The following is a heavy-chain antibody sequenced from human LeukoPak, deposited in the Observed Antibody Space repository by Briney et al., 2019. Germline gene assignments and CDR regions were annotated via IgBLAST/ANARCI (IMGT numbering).Heavy chain of an antibody. Sequence: AGYLSCSCAASGFTFNTYAMDWVRHAQGKGLEWLSAISGSGDNTYYADSVKGRFTISRDDSKNTVYLQMNSLRAEDTAVYYCAKDQSDKGSYAAFDYWGQGTLVPVSS. D-gene: IGHD3-10*01. CDR2: ISGSGDNT. CDR1: GFTFNTYA. V-gene: IGHV3-23*01. CDR3: AKDQSDKGSYAAFDY. J-gene: IGHJ4*02.